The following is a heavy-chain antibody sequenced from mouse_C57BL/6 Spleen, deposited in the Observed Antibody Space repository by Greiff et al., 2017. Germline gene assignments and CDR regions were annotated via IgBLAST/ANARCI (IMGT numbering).Heavy chain of an antibody. Sequence: VQLQQSGAELVKPGASVKLSCKASGYTFTSYWMHWVKQRPGQGLEWIGMIHPNSGSTNYNEKFKSKATLTVDKSSSTAYIQLSSLTSEDSAVYYCALITTVVDFDYWGQGTTLTVSS. CDR2: IHPNSGST. CDR3: ALITTVVDFDY. D-gene: IGHD1-1*01. V-gene: IGHV1-64*01. CDR1: GYTFTSYW. J-gene: IGHJ2*01.